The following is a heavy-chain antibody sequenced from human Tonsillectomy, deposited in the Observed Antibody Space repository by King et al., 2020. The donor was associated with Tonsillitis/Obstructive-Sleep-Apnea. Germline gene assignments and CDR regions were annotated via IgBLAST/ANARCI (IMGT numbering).Heavy chain of an antibody. CDR1: GFAFHYYT. CDR2: IDGTGNHI. Sequence: VQLVESGGGLVKPGGSLRLSCAASGFAFHYYTLEWVRQAPGKGLEGVPSIDGTGNHIYYADSVKGRFTVSRDNTKNAPYLQMTSLRAEDTALYYCTRALSTAYLDSWGQGTLVTVSS. V-gene: IGHV3-21*01. J-gene: IGHJ4*02. CDR3: TRALSTAYLDS.